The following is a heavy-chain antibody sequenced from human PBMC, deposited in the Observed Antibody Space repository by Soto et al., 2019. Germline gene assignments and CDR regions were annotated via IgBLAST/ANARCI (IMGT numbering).Heavy chain of an antibody. J-gene: IGHJ4*02. CDR3: ATDKGDSYGYGNY. V-gene: IGHV1-58*01. D-gene: IGHD5-18*01. Sequence: SVKVSCKASGFTFTNSAVQWVRQTRGQRLEWIGWIVVGSGNTNYAQKFQERVTITRDMSTTTAYMELSSLRSEDTAVYYCATDKGDSYGYGNYWGQGTLVTVSS. CDR2: IVVGSGNT. CDR1: GFTFTNSA.